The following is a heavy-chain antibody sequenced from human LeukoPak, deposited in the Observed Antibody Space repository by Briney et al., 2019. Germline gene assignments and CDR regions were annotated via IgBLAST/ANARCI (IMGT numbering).Heavy chain of an antibody. J-gene: IGHJ4*02. Sequence: PGGSLRLSCAASGFTFSTYGMHWVRQAPGKGLEWVAVISYDGSNKYYADSVKGRFTISRDNSKNTLYLQMNSLRAEDTAVFYCAKDLRAMAGIDYWGQGTLVTVSS. V-gene: IGHV3-30*18. D-gene: IGHD6-19*01. CDR3: AKDLRAMAGIDY. CDR1: GFTFSTYG. CDR2: ISYDGSNK.